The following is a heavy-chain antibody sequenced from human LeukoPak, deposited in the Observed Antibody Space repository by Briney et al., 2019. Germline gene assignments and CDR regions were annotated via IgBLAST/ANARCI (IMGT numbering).Heavy chain of an antibody. CDR2: IIPIFGIA. Sequence: SVKVSCKASGGTFSIYATSWVRQAPGPGIEWMGRIIPIFGIANYAQKFQGRVTITADKSTSTAYMERSSLRSEDTAVYYCARGGSSGWYLGSWGQGTLVTVSS. J-gene: IGHJ5*01. CDR3: ARGGSSGWYLGS. V-gene: IGHV1-69*04. D-gene: IGHD6-19*01. CDR1: GGTFSIYA.